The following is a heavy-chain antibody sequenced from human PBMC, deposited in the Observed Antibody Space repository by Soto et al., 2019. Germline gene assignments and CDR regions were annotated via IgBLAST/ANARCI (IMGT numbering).Heavy chain of an antibody. J-gene: IGHJ4*02. CDR1: GFPCSDYY. CDR2: IKQDGSEK. D-gene: IGHD1-26*01. V-gene: IGHV3-7*05. Sequence: EVQLVESGGGLVQPGGSLRLSCVASGFPCSDYYMSWVRQAPGKGREWVANIKQDGSEKYYVGSVKGRFTISRDNAKNSLYLQMNNLGAEDTAVYYCTGYQWEQLHPFDSWGQGTLVSVSS. CDR3: TGYQWEQLHPFDS.